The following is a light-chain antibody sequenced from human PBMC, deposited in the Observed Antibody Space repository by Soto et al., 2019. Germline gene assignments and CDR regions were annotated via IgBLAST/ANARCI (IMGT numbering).Light chain of an antibody. CDR2: GAS. V-gene: IGKV3-15*01. Sequence: EIVMTQSTATLSVSPGERATLSCRASQSVSSNLAWYQQKPGQAPRLLIYGASTRAPGIPARFSGSGSGTELTLTNSSLQSEDFAVYYCQQYNNWPPGTFGGGTKVEIK. CDR1: QSVSSN. J-gene: IGKJ4*01. CDR3: QQYNNWPPGT.